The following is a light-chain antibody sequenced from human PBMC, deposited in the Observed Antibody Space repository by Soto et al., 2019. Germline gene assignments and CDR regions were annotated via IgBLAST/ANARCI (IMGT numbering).Light chain of an antibody. CDR3: QQTHSLPLS. CDR1: QGVGGW. CDR2: ATS. Sequence: IQMTQSPSSVSASVGDRVTMTCRASQGVGGWLAWYQQKPGKVPKLLIYATSSLHSGVPSRFSGSGSGTDFTLSISSLQPEDCAPYYCQQTHSLPLSFGPGTKVDIK. V-gene: IGKV1-12*01. J-gene: IGKJ3*01.